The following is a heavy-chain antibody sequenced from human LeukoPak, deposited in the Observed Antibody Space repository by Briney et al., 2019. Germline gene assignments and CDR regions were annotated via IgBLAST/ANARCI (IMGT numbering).Heavy chain of an antibody. CDR3: ARDLLLWFGESSWFDP. CDR1: GFTFSSYS. J-gene: IGHJ5*02. D-gene: IGHD3-10*01. Sequence: GGSLRLSCAASGFTFSSYSMNWVRQAPGKGLEWVSYISSSSSTIYYADSVKGRFTISRDNAKSSLYLQMNSLRAEDTAVYYCARDLLLWFGESSWFDPWGQGTLVTVSS. CDR2: ISSSSSTI. V-gene: IGHV3-48*04.